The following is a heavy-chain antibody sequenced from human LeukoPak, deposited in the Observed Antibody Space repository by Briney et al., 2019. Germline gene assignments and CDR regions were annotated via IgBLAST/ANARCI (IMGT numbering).Heavy chain of an antibody. D-gene: IGHD6-13*01. CDR1: GFTFSSYS. V-gene: IGHV3-48*02. CDR3: ARDNSSSWSPYFDY. J-gene: IGHJ4*02. Sequence: GGSLRLSCAASGFTFSSYSMNWVRQAPGKGLEWVSHITASGTAMFYADSVKGRFTISRDNAKNSLYLQMNSLRDEDTAVYYCARDNSSSWSPYFDYWGQGTLVTVSS. CDR2: ITASGTAM.